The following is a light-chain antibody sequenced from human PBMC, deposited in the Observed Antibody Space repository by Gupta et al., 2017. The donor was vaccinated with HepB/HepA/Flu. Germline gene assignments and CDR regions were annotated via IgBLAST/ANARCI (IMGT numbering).Light chain of an antibody. CDR2: RNN. Sequence: QSVLTQPPSASGTPGQRVTISCSGSSSNIGSNYVYWYQQLPGPAPKLLIYRNNQRPSGVPARFSGSKSGTSASLAISGLRSEDEADYYCASWDDSLSGLGVVFGGGTKLTVL. CDR1: SSNIGSNY. CDR3: ASWDDSLSGLGVV. V-gene: IGLV1-47*01. J-gene: IGLJ2*01.